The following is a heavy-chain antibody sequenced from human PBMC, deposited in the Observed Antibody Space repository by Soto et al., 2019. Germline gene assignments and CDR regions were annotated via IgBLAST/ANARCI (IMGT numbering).Heavy chain of an antibody. J-gene: IGHJ4*02. D-gene: IGHD3-3*01. Sequence: PGGSLRLSCAASGFTFSSYAMHWVRQAPGKGLEYVSAISSNGGSTYYANSVKGRFTISRDNSKNTLYLQMGSLRAEDMAVYYCARVPDDFWSGYLDYWGQGTLVTVSS. CDR1: GFTFSSYA. V-gene: IGHV3-64*01. CDR3: ARVPDDFWSGYLDY. CDR2: ISSNGGST.